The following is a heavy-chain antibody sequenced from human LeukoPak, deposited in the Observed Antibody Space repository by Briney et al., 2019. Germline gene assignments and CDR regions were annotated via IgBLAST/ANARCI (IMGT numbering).Heavy chain of an antibody. CDR1: GYTFTGYY. D-gene: IGHD1-26*01. CDR2: INPNSGGT. V-gene: IGHV1-2*02. J-gene: IGHJ5*01. Sequence: GASVKVSCKASGYTFTGYYMHWVRQAPGQGLEWMGWINPNSGGTNYAQKFQGSVTMTRDTSISTVYMELSRLRSDDTAVYYCARASGSYWWFDSWGQGTLVTASS. CDR3: ARASGSYWWFDS.